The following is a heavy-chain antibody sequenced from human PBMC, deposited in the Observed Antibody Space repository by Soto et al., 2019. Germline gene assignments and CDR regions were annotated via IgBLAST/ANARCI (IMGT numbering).Heavy chain of an antibody. CDR3: ARQRGFLEWLFDY. J-gene: IGHJ4*02. V-gene: IGHV4-39*01. D-gene: IGHD3-3*01. CDR2: IYYSGST. Sequence: ETLSLTCTVSGGSISYYYWGWIRQPPGKGLEWIGSIYYSGSTYYNPSLKSRVTISVDTSKNQFSLKLSSVTAADTAVYYCARQRGFLEWLFDYWGQGTLVTVSS. CDR1: GGSISYYY.